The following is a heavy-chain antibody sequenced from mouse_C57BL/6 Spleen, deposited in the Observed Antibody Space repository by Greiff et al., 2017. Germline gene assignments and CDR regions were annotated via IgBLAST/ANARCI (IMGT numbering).Heavy chain of an antibody. V-gene: IGHV5-4*01. CDR1: GFTFSSYA. Sequence: EVKLQESGGGLVKPGGSLKLSCAASGFTFSSYAMSWVRQTPEKRLEWVATISDGGSYTYYPDNVKGRFTISRDNAKNNLYLQMSHLKSEDTAMYYCARDLGYSNYAAYWCQGTLVTVSA. CDR2: ISDGGSYT. D-gene: IGHD2-5*01. CDR3: ARDLGYSNYAAY. J-gene: IGHJ3*01.